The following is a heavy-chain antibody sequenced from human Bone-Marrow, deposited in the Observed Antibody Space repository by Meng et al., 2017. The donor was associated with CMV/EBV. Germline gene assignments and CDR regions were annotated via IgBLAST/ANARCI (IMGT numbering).Heavy chain of an antibody. CDR1: GFTFSSYG. Sequence: GESLKISCAASGFTFSSYGMHWVRQAPGKGLEWVSYISSSGSTIYYADSVKGRFTISRDNAKNSLYLQMNSLRAEDTAVYYCARYQLPYYYYYGMDVWGQGTTVTVSS. V-gene: IGHV3-48*04. CDR3: ARYQLPYYYYYGMDV. J-gene: IGHJ6*02. D-gene: IGHD2-2*01. CDR2: ISSSGSTI.